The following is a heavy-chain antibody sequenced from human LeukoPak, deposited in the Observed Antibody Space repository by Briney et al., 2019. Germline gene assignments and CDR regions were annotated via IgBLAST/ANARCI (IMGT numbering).Heavy chain of an antibody. Sequence: KTGESLRLSCAASGFTFSSYSMNWVRQAPGKGLEWVSSIGSGSSYIYYADSVKGRFTISRDNAKNSLYLQMNSLSAEDTAVYYCACTSGYDFSSYYYYYMDVWGKGTTVTVSS. CDR2: IGSGSSYI. V-gene: IGHV3-21*01. D-gene: IGHD5-12*01. J-gene: IGHJ6*03. CDR1: GFTFSSYS. CDR3: ACTSGYDFSSYYYYYMDV.